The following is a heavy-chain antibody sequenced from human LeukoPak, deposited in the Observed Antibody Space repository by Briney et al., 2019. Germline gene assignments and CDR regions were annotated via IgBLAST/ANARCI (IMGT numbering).Heavy chain of an antibody. J-gene: IGHJ5*02. CDR2: ILPDDLDI. CDR3: ARHGKLSEGSNWFDP. Sequence: RGESLTTSCQGSGYSFTSYWIGGVRQMHGKGLEWMGIILPDDLDIRYSPSFQGQVTISADKSINTAYLQWSSLKATDTAINYCARHGKLSEGSNWFDPWGQRTLVIVSS. CDR1: GYSFTSYW. V-gene: IGHV5-51*01. D-gene: IGHD1-26*01.